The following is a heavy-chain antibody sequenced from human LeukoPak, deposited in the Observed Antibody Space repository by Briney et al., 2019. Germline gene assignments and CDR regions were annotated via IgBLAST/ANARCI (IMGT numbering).Heavy chain of an antibody. CDR1: GFTFNSYG. CDR3: AKCPPGRAGTGFDY. CDR2: ISGSGGST. Sequence: GGTLRLSCAASGFTFNSYGMSWVRQAPRKGLEWVSVISGSGGSTYYADSVKGRFTISRDNFKNTLYLQMNSLRAEDTAVYYCAKCPPGRAGTGFDYWGQGTLVTVS. J-gene: IGHJ4*02. D-gene: IGHD6-13*01. V-gene: IGHV3-23*01.